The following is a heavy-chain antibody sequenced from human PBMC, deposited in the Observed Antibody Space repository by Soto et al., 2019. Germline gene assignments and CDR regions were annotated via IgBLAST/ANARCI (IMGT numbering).Heavy chain of an antibody. D-gene: IGHD3-22*01. CDR3: ARYSYDCSGYYLPPGRPYDAFDI. Sequence: QLQLQESGPGLVKPSETLSLTCTVSGGSISSSSYYWGWIRQPPGKGLEWIGSIYYSGSTYYNPSLKSPVTISVETSKNQFPLKLSSVDGADTAVYYCARYSYDCSGYYLPPGRPYDAFDIWGQGTMVNVSS. CDR2: IYYSGST. V-gene: IGHV4-39*01. CDR1: GGSISSSSYY. J-gene: IGHJ3*02.